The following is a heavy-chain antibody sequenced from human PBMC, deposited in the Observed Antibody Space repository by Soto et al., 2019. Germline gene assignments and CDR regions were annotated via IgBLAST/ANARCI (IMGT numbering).Heavy chain of an antibody. V-gene: IGHV4-39*01. Sequence: QLQLQESGPGLVKPSETLSLTCTVSGGSISSSSYYWGWIRQPPGKGLEWIGSIYYSGSTYYNPSLKSRVTISVDTSKNQFSLKLSSVTAADTAVYYCARLPKIFTTTLWGQGTLVTVSS. D-gene: IGHD1-1*01. CDR2: IYYSGST. CDR3: ARLPKIFTTTL. J-gene: IGHJ4*02. CDR1: GGSISSSSYY.